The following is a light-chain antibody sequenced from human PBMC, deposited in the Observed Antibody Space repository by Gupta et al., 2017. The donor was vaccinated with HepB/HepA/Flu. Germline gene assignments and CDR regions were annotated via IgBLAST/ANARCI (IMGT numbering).Light chain of an antibody. V-gene: IGKV2-28*01. CDR1: QSLLHSNGYNY. J-gene: IGKJ4*01. Sequence: DIVMTQSPLSLPVTPGEPASISCRSSQSLLHSNGYNYLDWYLQKPGQSPQLLIYLGSNRASGVPDRFSGSGSGTDFTLKISRVEAEDVGVYYYMQALQTPFTFGGGTKVEIK. CDR2: LGS. CDR3: MQALQTPFT.